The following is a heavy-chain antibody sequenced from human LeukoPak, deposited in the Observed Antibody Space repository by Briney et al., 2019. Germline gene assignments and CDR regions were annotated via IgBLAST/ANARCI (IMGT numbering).Heavy chain of an antibody. CDR2: IYTSGST. CDR3: AREFAKAFHY. D-gene: IGHD2-21*01. Sequence: SETLSLTCTVSGGSITSSSYYWSWIRQPVGKGLEWIGRIYTSGSTNYNPSLKSRVTISLDTSKNKFSLKLTSVTAADTAVYYCAREFAKAFHYWGQGTLVTVSS. V-gene: IGHV4-61*02. CDR1: GGSITSSSYY. J-gene: IGHJ4*02.